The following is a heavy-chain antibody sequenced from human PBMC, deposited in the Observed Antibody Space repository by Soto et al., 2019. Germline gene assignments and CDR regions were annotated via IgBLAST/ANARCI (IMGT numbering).Heavy chain of an antibody. V-gene: IGHV4-30-2*06. D-gene: IGHD2-8*01. CDR2: IYHSGST. J-gene: IGHJ4*02. CDR3: AAGGMLPRYY. CDR1: GGSISSGGYS. Sequence: QLQLQESGSGLVKPSQTLSLTCAVSGGSISSGGYSWSWIRQSPGKGLEWIGYIYHSGSTYYNPSLKIRVTISVDRSKNQSSLKLSSVTAADTAVYYCAAGGMLPRYYWGQGTLVTVSS.